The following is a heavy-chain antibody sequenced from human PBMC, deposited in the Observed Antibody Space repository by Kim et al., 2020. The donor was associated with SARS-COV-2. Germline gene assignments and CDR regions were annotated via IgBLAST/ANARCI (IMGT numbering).Heavy chain of an antibody. D-gene: IGHD5-12*01. CDR2: INTNTGNP. CDR1: GYTFTSYA. V-gene: IGHV7-4-1*02. J-gene: IGHJ4*02. Sequence: ASVKVSCKSSGYTFTSYAMNWVRQAPGQGLEWMGWINTNTGNPTYSQGFTGRFVFSWDTSASTAYLQISSLKSEDTAVYYCASVKRWATLDYCCQGTLGT. CDR3: ASVKRWATLDY.